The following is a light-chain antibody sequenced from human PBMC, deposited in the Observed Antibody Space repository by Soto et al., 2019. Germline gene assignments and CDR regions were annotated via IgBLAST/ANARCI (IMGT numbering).Light chain of an antibody. CDR1: QDISNY. Sequence: DIQMTQSPSYLSASVGDRVIITCQASQDISNYLNWYQKKPGKAPKLLIYDVFNLEAGVPSRFSGSGSGTDFTLNISSLQPEDIATYYCQQYDNLFFSFGGGTRVEIK. J-gene: IGKJ4*01. V-gene: IGKV1-33*01. CDR3: QQYDNLFFS. CDR2: DVF.